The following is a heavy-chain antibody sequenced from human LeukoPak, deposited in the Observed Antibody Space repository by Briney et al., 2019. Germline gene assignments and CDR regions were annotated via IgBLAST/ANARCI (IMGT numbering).Heavy chain of an antibody. CDR2: IYYSGST. V-gene: IGHV4-39*01. CDR1: GGSISSSSYY. J-gene: IGHJ5*02. Sequence: SETLSLTCIVSGGSISSSSYYWGWIRQPPGKGLEWIGSIYYSGSTYYNPSLKSRVTISVDTSKNQFSLKLSSVTAADTAVYYCARHTLGYCSGGSCLNWYDPWGQGTLVTVSS. CDR3: ARHTLGYCSGGSCLNWYDP. D-gene: IGHD2-15*01.